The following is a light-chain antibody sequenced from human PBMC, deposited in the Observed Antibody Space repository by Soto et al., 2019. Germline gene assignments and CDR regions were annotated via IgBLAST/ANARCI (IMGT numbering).Light chain of an antibody. CDR2: GAS. V-gene: IGKV3D-15*02. J-gene: IGKJ4*01. Sequence: ERVMIQPPSTLSVDTGERATLSCRASQCIYSNLAWYQHNPGQAPRLLIYGASTRASGLPARLSGRGSGTDFALSISRLEPEDFAVYYCQQYGVSPTFGGGTKVAIK. CDR1: QCIYSN. CDR3: QQYGVSPT.